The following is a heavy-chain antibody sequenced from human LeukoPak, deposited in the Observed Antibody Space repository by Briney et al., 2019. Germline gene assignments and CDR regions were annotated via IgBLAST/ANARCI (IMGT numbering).Heavy chain of an antibody. Sequence: GGSLRLSCAASGFIFSSNYMSWVRQAPGKGLEWVANIKQDGSETYYLDSVKGRFTISRDNAKNTLYLQMKSLRAEDTAVYYCARGLWNYGDWGQGTLVTVSS. V-gene: IGHV3-7*01. CDR3: ARGLWNYGD. D-gene: IGHD1-7*01. CDR1: GFIFSSNY. CDR2: IKQDGSET. J-gene: IGHJ4*02.